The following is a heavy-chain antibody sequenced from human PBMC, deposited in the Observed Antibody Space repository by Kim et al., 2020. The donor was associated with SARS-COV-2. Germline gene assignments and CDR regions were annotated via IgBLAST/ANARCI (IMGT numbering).Heavy chain of an antibody. CDR3: ARAPFSSRSGWLQD. V-gene: IGHV1-69*01. D-gene: IGHD6-19*01. Sequence: QKFQGRVTITADESTSTAYMELSSLRSEDTAVYYCARAPFSSRSGWLQDWGQGTLVTVSS. J-gene: IGHJ4*02.